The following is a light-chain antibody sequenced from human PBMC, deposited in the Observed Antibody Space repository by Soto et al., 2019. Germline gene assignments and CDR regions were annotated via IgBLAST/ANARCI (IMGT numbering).Light chain of an antibody. CDR1: QSVSSTY. V-gene: IGKV3-20*01. Sequence: EIVLTQSPGTLSLSPGERATLSCRASQSVSSTYLAWYQQKTGQAPRLLISGASSRATGIPDRFSGSGSGTDFTLTISRLEPEDFAVYFCQHYGSSLWTFGQGTKVDIK. CDR2: GAS. J-gene: IGKJ1*01. CDR3: QHYGSSLWT.